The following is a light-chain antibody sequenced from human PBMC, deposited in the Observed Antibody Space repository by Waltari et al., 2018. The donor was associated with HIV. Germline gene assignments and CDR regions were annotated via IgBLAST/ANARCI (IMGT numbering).Light chain of an antibody. Sequence: QAVVTQEPSLTVSQGGTVTLTCGSSTGAVTSGHHPYWFQQKTGQAPKTLIYDLNNKHSCTPSRFSGSLRGGKAALTLSGAQPEDEAKYYCLLSYAGARPVVFGGGTQLTVL. CDR1: TGAVTSGHH. CDR3: LLSYAGARPVV. CDR2: DLN. V-gene: IGLV7-46*01. J-gene: IGLJ2*01.